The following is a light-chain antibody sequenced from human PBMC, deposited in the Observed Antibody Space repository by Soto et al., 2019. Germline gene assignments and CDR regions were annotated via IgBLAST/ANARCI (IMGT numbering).Light chain of an antibody. CDR3: AAWDDSLNGFYV. J-gene: IGLJ1*01. CDR2: SNN. Sequence: QSVLTQPPSASGTPGQRVTISCSGRSSNIGSNTVNWYQQLPGTAPKLLIYSNNQRPSGVPDRFSGSKSGTSASLAISGLQSEDEADSYCAAWDDSLNGFYVFGTGTKLTVL. V-gene: IGLV1-44*01. CDR1: SSNIGSNT.